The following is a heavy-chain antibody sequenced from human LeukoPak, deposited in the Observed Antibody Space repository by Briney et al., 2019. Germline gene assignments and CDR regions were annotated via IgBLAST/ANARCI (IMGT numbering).Heavy chain of an antibody. J-gene: IGHJ4*02. D-gene: IGHD3-10*01. CDR3: ARYPYYGSERGSFDC. CDR2: IYTSGST. CDR1: GGSISSYY. V-gene: IGHV4-4*07. Sequence: NPSETLSLTCTVSGGSISSYYWSWIRQPAGKGLEWIGRIYTSGSTNYNPSLKSRVTMSVDTSKNQFSLKLSSVTAADTAVYYCARYPYYGSERGSFDCWGQGTLVTVSS.